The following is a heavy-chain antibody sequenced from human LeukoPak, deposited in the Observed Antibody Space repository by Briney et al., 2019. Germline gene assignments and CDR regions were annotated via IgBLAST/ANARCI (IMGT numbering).Heavy chain of an antibody. Sequence: GGSLRLSCAASGFTFSSYSMNWVRQAPGKGLEWVSYLSSSNSIIYYADSVKGRFTISRDNAKDSLYLQMNSLRDEDTAVYYCARDAPYAFWSGYQSGYMDVWGKGTTVTVSS. D-gene: IGHD3/OR15-3a*01. J-gene: IGHJ6*03. CDR1: GFTFSSYS. CDR3: ARDAPYAFWSGYQSGYMDV. V-gene: IGHV3-48*02. CDR2: LSSSNSII.